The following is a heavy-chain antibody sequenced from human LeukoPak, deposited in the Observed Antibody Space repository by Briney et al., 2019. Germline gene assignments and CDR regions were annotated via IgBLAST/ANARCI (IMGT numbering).Heavy chain of an antibody. J-gene: IGHJ3*02. V-gene: IGHV1-18*01. CDR1: GGTFTSYG. D-gene: IGHD6-6*01. CDR3: ARDPRSSPPYAFDI. Sequence: ASVKVSCKASGGTFTSYGISWVRQAPGQGLEWMGWISAYNGNTNYAQKLQGRVTMTTDTSTSTAYMELRSLRSDDTAVYYCARDPRSSPPYAFDIWGQGTMVTVSS. CDR2: ISAYNGNT.